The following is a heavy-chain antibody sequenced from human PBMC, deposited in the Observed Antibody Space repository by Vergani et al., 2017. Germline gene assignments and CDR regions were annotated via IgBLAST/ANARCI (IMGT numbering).Heavy chain of an antibody. J-gene: IGHJ5*02. V-gene: IGHV4-34*01. CDR1: GGSFSGYY. CDR3: ARHIARPTGNWFDP. D-gene: IGHD3-9*01. CDR2: INHSGST. Sequence: QVQLQQWGAGLLKPSETLSLTCAVYGGSFSGYYWSWIRQPPGKGLEWIGEINHSGSTNYNPSLKSRVTISVDTSKNQFSLKLSSVTAADTAVYYCARHIARPTGNWFDPWGQGTLVTVSS.